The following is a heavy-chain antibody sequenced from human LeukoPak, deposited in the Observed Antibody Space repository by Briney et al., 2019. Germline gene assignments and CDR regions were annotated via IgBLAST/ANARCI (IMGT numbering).Heavy chain of an antibody. Sequence: SETLSLPCSVSGGTISSTSYYWAWIRQPPGKGLEWIGSIYYSGSTYYNPSHKSRVIISVDTSKNQFSLKLNSVTAADTAVYYCARRSFEHSSGYYSRGAFAIWGQGTMVTVSS. V-gene: IGHV4-39*01. J-gene: IGHJ3*02. CDR2: IYYSGST. D-gene: IGHD3-22*01. CDR3: ARRSFEHSSGYYSRGAFAI. CDR1: GGTISSTSYY.